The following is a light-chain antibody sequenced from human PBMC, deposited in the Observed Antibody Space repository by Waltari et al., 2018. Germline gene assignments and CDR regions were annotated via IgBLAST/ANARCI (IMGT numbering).Light chain of an antibody. CDR3: CSYAGSYTGV. CDR1: SSDVGGYNY. CDR2: DVS. Sequence: QSALTQPRSVSGSPGQSVTISCTGTSSDVGGYNYVSWYQQHPGKAPKHMIYDVSKRPSGVPDRFSGSKSGHTASLTISGLQAEDEADYYCCSYAGSYTGVFGGGTKLTVL. J-gene: IGLJ3*02. V-gene: IGLV2-11*01.